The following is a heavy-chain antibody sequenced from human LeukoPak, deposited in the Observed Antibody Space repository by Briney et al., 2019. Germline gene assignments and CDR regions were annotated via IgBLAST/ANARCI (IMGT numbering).Heavy chain of an antibody. D-gene: IGHD6-19*01. CDR1: GFTFSSYA. CDR3: AREGLQWLAPIDAFDI. CDR2: ISYDGSNK. Sequence: GGSLRLSCAASGFTFSSYAMHWVRQAPGKGLEWVAVISYDGSNKYYADSVKGRFTISRDNSKNTLYLQMNSLRAEDTAVYYCAREGLQWLAPIDAFDIWGQGTMVTVSS. J-gene: IGHJ3*02. V-gene: IGHV3-30*04.